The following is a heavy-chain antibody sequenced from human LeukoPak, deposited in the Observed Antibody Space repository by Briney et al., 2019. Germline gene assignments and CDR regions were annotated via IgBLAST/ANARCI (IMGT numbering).Heavy chain of an antibody. D-gene: IGHD3-22*01. CDR1: GFTLSRYW. Sequence: GGSLRLSCAASGFTLSRYWMSWVRQAPGEGAEWVANIKQDESEKDYADSVRGRFTISRDNSKNTLYLQMNSLRAGDTAVYYCAKGSKLVVITRDHYMAVWGKGTTVTISS. CDR3: AKGSKLVVITRDHYMAV. CDR2: IKQDESEK. V-gene: IGHV3-7*01. J-gene: IGHJ6*03.